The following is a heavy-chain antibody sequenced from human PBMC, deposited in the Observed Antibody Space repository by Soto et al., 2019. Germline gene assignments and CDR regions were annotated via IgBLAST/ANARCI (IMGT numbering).Heavy chain of an antibody. V-gene: IGHV4-34*01. D-gene: IGHD3-3*01. Sequence: ESLSVACTVYGASFSGYYWGGIRQPAGKGLEWIGETNHRGSTNYNLSLKSRVTISVDTSKTQFSLKLNSVTAADTAVYYCARGPRMQIFRVGVKISYGMDVWGQGTTVTV. CDR1: GASFSGYY. CDR2: TNHRGST. J-gene: IGHJ6*02. CDR3: ARGPRMQIFRVGVKISYGMDV.